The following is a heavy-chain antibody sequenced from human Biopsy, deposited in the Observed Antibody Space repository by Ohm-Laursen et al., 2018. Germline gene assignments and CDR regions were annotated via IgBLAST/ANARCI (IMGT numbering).Heavy chain of an antibody. CDR3: ARFIVPSLHCSNGVCPIRWFDP. J-gene: IGHJ5*02. CDR1: GGTYSGYY. CDR2: VHHDGRA. Sequence: SDTLSLTCAVYGGTYSGYYWSWIRQPPGKGLEWIGEVHHDGRAQYNPSLKSRVTISGDMSKKQFSLKLSGVTAADTAVYYCARFIVPSLHCSNGVCPIRWFDPWGQGTLVTVFS. V-gene: IGHV4-34*01. D-gene: IGHD2-2*01.